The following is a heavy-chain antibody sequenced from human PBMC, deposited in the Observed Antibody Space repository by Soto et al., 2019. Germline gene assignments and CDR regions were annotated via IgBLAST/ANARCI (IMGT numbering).Heavy chain of an antibody. Sequence: SETLSLTCTVSGGSISSYYWSWIRQPPGKGLEWIGYIYYSGSTNYNPSLKSRVTISVDTSKNQFSLKLNSVTAADTAVYYCARSGSYYYYGMDVWGQGTTVTVSS. CDR3: ARSGSYYYYGMDV. CDR2: IYYSGST. D-gene: IGHD3-10*01. J-gene: IGHJ6*02. V-gene: IGHV4-59*01. CDR1: GGSISSYY.